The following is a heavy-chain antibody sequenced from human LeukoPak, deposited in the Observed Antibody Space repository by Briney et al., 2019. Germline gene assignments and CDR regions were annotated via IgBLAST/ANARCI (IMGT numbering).Heavy chain of an antibody. CDR3: ARESYRILRFLEWPGGGNWFDP. CDR1: GGSISSYY. CDR2: IYTSGST. Sequence: PSETLSLTCTVSGGSISSYYWSWIRQPAGKGLEWIGRIYTSGSTNYNPSLKSRVTMSVDTSKNQFSLKLSSVTAADTAVYYRARESYRILRFLEWPGGGNWFDPWGQGTLVTVSS. D-gene: IGHD3-3*01. J-gene: IGHJ5*02. V-gene: IGHV4-4*07.